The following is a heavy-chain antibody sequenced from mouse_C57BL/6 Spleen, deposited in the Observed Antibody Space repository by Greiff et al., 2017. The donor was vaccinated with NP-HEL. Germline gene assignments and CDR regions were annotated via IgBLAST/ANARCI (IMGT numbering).Heavy chain of an antibody. CDR1: GFSIKDDY. CDR3: TTGGTTNFDV. CDR2: IDPENGDT. V-gene: IGHV14-4*01. Sequence: EVKLVESGAELVRPGASVKLSCTASGFSIKDDYMHWVKQRPEQGLEWIGWIDPENGDTEYASKFQGKATITADTSSNTASLQLSSLTSEDTAVYYCTTGGTTNFDVWGTGTTVTVSS. D-gene: IGHD1-1*01. J-gene: IGHJ1*03.